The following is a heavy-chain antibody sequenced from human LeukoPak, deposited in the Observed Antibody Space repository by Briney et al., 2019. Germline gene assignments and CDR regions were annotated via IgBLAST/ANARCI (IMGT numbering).Heavy chain of an antibody. CDR3: ARRAPYSSSWFDP. V-gene: IGHV4-39*01. CDR1: GGSISSTTYY. D-gene: IGHD6-13*01. J-gene: IGHJ5*02. CDR2: IYYSGST. Sequence: SETLSLTCTVSGGSISSTTYYWGWIRQPPGKGLEWIGSIYYSGSTYYNPSLKSRVTISVDTSKNQFSLKLSSVTAADTAVYYCARRAPYSSSWFDPWGQETLVTVSS.